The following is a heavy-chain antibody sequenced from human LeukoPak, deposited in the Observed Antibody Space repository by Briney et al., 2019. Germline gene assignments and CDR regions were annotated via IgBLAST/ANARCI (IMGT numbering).Heavy chain of an antibody. D-gene: IGHD2-2*01. V-gene: IGHV1-2*02. Sequence: GASVKVSCKASGYTFTGYYMHWVRQAPGQGLEWMGWINPNSGGTNYAQKFQGRVTMTRDTSISTAYMELSRLRSDDTAVYYGARGPQVPINYFVCWGQGTLVTVSA. J-gene: IGHJ4*02. CDR3: ARGPQVPINYFVC. CDR2: INPNSGGT. CDR1: GYTFTGYY.